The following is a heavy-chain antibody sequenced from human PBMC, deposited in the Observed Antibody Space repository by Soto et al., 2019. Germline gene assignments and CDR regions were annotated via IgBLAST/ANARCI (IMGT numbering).Heavy chain of an antibody. CDR3: ARVGYGDYVVGWYFDL. J-gene: IGHJ2*01. Sequence: GASVKVSCKASGYTFTSYAMHWVRQAPGQRLEWMGWINAGNGNTKYSQKFQGRVTITRDTSASTAYMELSSLRSEDTAVYYCARVGYGDYVVGWYFDLWGRGTPVTVSS. D-gene: IGHD4-17*01. CDR2: INAGNGNT. V-gene: IGHV1-3*01. CDR1: GYTFTSYA.